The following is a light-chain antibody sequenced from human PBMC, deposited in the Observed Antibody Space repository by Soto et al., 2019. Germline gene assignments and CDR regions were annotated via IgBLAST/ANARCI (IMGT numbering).Light chain of an antibody. CDR2: DAS. Sequence: IVLTQSPDTLSLSPGERATLSCRASQSVSSSLAWYQQIPGQAPRLLIYDASNRATGIPARFSGSGSGTDFTLTISSLEPEDFAVYYCQQRSNWPPEVTFGPGTKVDIK. CDR1: QSVSSS. V-gene: IGKV3-11*01. J-gene: IGKJ3*01. CDR3: QQRSNWPPEVT.